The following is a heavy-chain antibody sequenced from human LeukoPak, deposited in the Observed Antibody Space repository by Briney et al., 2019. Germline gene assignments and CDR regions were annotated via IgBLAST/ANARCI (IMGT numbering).Heavy chain of an antibody. D-gene: IGHD6-19*01. CDR2: MYSGGST. Sequence: GGSLRLSCSASVFYVSSNYMSWVRQAPGKGLEWVSVMYSGGSTYYADSVKGRFTISRDNSKNTLYLQMNSLRAEDTAVYYCARGVSQMAVAGGSPYYHYMDVWGKGTTVTVSS. J-gene: IGHJ6*03. CDR3: ARGVSQMAVAGGSPYYHYMDV. CDR1: VFYVSSNY. V-gene: IGHV3-53*01.